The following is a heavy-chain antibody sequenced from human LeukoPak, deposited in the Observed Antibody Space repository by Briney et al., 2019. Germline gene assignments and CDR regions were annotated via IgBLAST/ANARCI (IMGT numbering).Heavy chain of an antibody. CDR3: ARARYNWNDEVWNDH. CDR2: INPSGGST. CDR1: GYTFTSYY. D-gene: IGHD1-1*01. V-gene: IGHV1-46*01. J-gene: IGHJ4*02. Sequence: GASVKVSCKASGYTFTSYYMHWVRQAPGQGLEWMGIINPSGGSTSYAQKFQGRVTMTRDTSTSTVYMELSSLRSEDTAVYYCARARYNWNDEVWNDHWGQGTLVTVSS.